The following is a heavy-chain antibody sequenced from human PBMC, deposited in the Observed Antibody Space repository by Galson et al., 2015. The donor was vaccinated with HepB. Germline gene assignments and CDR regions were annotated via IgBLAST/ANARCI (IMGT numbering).Heavy chain of an antibody. CDR3: TQSRHLGQGFHY. D-gene: IGHD6-25*01. V-gene: IGHV6-1*01. CDR2: TFYRSYWKT. CDR1: GDSVSSYSAG. J-gene: IGHJ4*02. Sequence: CAISGDSVSSYSAGYYWIRQSPSRGLEYLGRTFYRSYWKTEYALSVASRLTITPDTSKSQFSLHLKSATPDDAAVYFCTQSRHLGQGFHYWGQGIMVTVSS.